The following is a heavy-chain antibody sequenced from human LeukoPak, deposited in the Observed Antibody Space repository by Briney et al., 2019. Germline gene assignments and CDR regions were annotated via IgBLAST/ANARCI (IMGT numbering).Heavy chain of an antibody. CDR3: ARRAYSSGWYYFDY. Sequence: GESLKISCKASGYSFTSYWIGWVRQMPGKGLEWIGIIYPGDSDTTYSPSFQGQVTISADKSISTAYLRWSSLKASDTAMYFCARRAYSSGWYYFDYWGQGTPVTVSS. CDR1: GYSFTSYW. V-gene: IGHV5-51*01. D-gene: IGHD6-19*01. J-gene: IGHJ4*02. CDR2: IYPGDSDT.